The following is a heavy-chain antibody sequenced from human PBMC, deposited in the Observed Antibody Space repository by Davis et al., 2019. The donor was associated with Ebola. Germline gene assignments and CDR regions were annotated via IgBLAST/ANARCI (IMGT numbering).Heavy chain of an antibody. CDR2: IYYSGST. CDR3: ARQPYSSSWYNYYGMDV. Sequence: MPSETLSLTCPVSGGSISSGGYYWSWLRQPPGKGLEWIGYIYYSGSTNYNPSLKSRVTISVDTSKNQFSLKLSSVTAADTAVYYCARQPYSSSWYNYYGMDVWGQGTTVTVSS. D-gene: IGHD6-13*01. J-gene: IGHJ6*02. V-gene: IGHV4-61*08. CDR1: GGSISSGGYY.